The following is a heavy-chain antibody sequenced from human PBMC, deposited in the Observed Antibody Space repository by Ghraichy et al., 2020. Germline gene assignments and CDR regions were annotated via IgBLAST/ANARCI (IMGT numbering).Heavy chain of an antibody. CDR1: GGSISSGGYY. D-gene: IGHD6-13*01. CDR3: ARGDGSSWYTDY. J-gene: IGHJ4*02. V-gene: IGHV4-31*03. Sequence: SETLSLTCTVSGGSISSGGYYWSWIRQHPGKGLEWIGYIYYSGSTYYNPSLKSRVTISVDTSKNQFSLKLSSVTAADTAVYYCARGDGSSWYTDYWGQGTLVTVSS. CDR2: IYYSGST.